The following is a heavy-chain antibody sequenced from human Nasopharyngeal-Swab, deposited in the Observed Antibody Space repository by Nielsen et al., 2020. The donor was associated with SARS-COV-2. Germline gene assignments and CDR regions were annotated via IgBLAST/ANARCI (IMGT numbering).Heavy chain of an antibody. J-gene: IGHJ4*02. D-gene: IGHD3-22*01. CDR1: GFSLSNVRMG. CDR3: ARIGSGYYYYFDY. Sequence: SGPTLVKPTETLTLTCTVSGFSLSNVRMGVSWIRQPPVKALEWLADIVSNDEKSYSTSLKSRLTISQDTSKSQVVLTMTNMDPVDTATYYCARIGSGYYYYFDYWGPGTLVIVSS. CDR2: IVSNDEK. V-gene: IGHV2-26*01.